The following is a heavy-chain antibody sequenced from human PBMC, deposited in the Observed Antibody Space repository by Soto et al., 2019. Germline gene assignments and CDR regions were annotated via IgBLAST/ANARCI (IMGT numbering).Heavy chain of an antibody. D-gene: IGHD1-26*01. CDR1: GYSFANYG. CDR2: ISGYNSNT. V-gene: IGHV1-18*01. J-gene: IGHJ4*02. Sequence: VQLVQSGGEAKRPGTSVKVSCEASGYSFANYGITWVRQAPGQGLEWMGWISGYNSNTNYAQKFEGRVTMTKDTTKSTAYLEVRSLRFDDTAVYYCGRERQWEPVLYWGQGTPVTVSS. CDR3: GRERQWEPVLY.